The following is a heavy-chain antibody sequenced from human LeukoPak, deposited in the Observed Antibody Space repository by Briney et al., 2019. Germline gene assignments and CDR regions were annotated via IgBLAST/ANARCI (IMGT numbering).Heavy chain of an antibody. V-gene: IGHV1-18*01. CDR2: ISAYNGNT. Sequence: ASVKVSCKASGYTFTSYGISWVRQAPGQGLEWMGWISAYNGNTNYAHKLQGRVTMTTDTSTSTAYMELRSLRSDDTAVYYCARAHIPYYDFWSGYYHPFDYYYYYMDVRGKGTTVTVSS. CDR1: GYTFTSYG. D-gene: IGHD3-3*01. J-gene: IGHJ6*03. CDR3: ARAHIPYYDFWSGYYHPFDYYYYYMDV.